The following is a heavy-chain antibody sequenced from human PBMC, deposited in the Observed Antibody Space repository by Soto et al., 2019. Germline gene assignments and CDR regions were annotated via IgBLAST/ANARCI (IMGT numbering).Heavy chain of an antibody. V-gene: IGHV3-23*01. CDR2: ISGSGGST. Sequence: EVQLLESGGGLVQPGGSLRLSCAASGFTFSSYAMSWLRQAPGKGLEWVSAISGSGGSTYYADSVKGRFTISRDNSKNTLYLQMNSLRAEDTAVYYCAKYSDYGDYSNWFDPWGQGTLVTVSS. CDR1: GFTFSSYA. D-gene: IGHD4-17*01. CDR3: AKYSDYGDYSNWFDP. J-gene: IGHJ5*02.